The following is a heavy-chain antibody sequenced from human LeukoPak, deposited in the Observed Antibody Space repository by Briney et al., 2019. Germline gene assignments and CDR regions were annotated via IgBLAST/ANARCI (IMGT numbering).Heavy chain of an antibody. J-gene: IGHJ3*02. D-gene: IGHD3-3*01. V-gene: IGHV3-23*01. CDR1: GFTFSSYA. CDR2: VSDSGGST. Sequence: GGSLRLSCAASGFTFSSYAMSWVRQAPGKGLEWISSVSDSGGSTYYAESVKGRFTISRDNSKNTLYLQMNSLRAEDTAVYYCAKAFRITIFGVVTRDAFDIWGQGTMVTVSS. CDR3: AKAFRITIFGVVTRDAFDI.